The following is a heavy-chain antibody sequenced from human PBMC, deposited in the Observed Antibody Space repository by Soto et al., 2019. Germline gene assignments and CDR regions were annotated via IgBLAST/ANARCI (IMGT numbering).Heavy chain of an antibody. Sequence: SETLSLTCTFSGGSISSGGYYWSWIRQHPGKGLEWIGYIYYSGSTYYNPSLKSRVTISVDTSKNQFSLKLSSVTAADTAVYYCTRGSWYRNYYYGMDVWGQGTTVTVSS. CDR1: GGSISSGGYY. CDR3: TRGSWYRNYYYGMDV. CDR2: IYYSGST. V-gene: IGHV4-31*03. J-gene: IGHJ6*02. D-gene: IGHD6-13*01.